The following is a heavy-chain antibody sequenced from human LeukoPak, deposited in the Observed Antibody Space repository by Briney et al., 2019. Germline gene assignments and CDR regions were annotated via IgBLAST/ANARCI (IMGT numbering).Heavy chain of an antibody. J-gene: IGHJ6*03. CDR2: IYTSGST. CDR3: ATKDSDNAHLRSYYYMDV. D-gene: IGHD2-15*01. CDR1: GGSISSYY. Sequence: SETLPLTCTVSGGSISSYYWSCIRQPPGKGLEWIWYIYTSGSTNYNPALISRVTISVDTHKHQLSLKLSSVTAADTAVYNCATKDSDNAHLRSYYYMDVWGKGTTVTVSS. V-gene: IGHV4-4*09.